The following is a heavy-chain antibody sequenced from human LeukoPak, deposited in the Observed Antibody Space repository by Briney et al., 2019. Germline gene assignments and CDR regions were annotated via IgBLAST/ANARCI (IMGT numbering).Heavy chain of an antibody. CDR3: AKVNTVTTNRHAFDI. V-gene: IGHV3-9*01. J-gene: IGHJ3*02. D-gene: IGHD4-17*01. Sequence: GGSLRLSCAASGFTFDDYAMHWVRQAPGKGLEWVSGISWNSGSIGYADSVKGRFTISRDNAKNSLYLQMNSLRAEDTALYYCAKVNTVTTNRHAFDIWGQGTMVTVSS. CDR2: ISWNSGSI. CDR1: GFTFDDYA.